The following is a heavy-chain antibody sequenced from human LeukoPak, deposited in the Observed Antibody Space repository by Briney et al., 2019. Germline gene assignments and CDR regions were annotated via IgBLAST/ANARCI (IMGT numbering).Heavy chain of an antibody. J-gene: IGHJ3*02. V-gene: IGHV1-69*05. D-gene: IGHD2-15*01. Sequence: SVKVSCKASGGTFSSYAISWVRQAPGQGLEWMGRIIPTFGTANYAQKFQGRVTITTDESTSTAYMELSSLRSEDTAVYYCARPYRYCSGGSCYPDAFDIWGQGTMVTVSS. CDR1: GGTFSSYA. CDR2: IIPTFGTA. CDR3: ARPYRYCSGGSCYPDAFDI.